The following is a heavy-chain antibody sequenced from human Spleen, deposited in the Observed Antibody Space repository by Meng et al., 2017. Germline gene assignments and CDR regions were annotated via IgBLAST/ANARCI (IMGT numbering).Heavy chain of an antibody. D-gene: IGHD6-19*01. Sequence: SETLSLTCTVSGGSIRSSNYYWGWICQPPGKGLEWIGSIYYSGSTNYNPSLKSRVTISVDTSKSQLSLKLTSVTAADTAYYYCAGAPSGSSSVWYSPFDYWGQGTLVTVSS. V-gene: IGHV4-39*07. CDR3: AGAPSGSSSVWYSPFDY. J-gene: IGHJ4*02. CDR1: GGSIRSSNYY. CDR2: IYYSGST.